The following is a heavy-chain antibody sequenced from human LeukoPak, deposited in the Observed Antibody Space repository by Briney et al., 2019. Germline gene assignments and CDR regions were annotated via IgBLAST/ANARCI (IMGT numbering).Heavy chain of an antibody. D-gene: IGHD3-22*01. Sequence: GGSLRLSWAASGFTVSSNCMSWVRQAPGKWLEWVSVIYSGGRTYYADSVKGRFTISRDNSKNTLYLQMNSLRAEDTAVYYCARGYYSDTGFAYWGQGTLVRVSS. CDR3: ARGYYSDTGFAY. J-gene: IGHJ4*02. CDR1: GFTVSSNC. CDR2: IYSGGRT. V-gene: IGHV3-66*01.